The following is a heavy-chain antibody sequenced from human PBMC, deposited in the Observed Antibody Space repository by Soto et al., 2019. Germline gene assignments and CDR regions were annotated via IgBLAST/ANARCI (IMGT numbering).Heavy chain of an antibody. CDR3: AKDAVYHIREGEYNWNYSSYFDY. Sequence: PGGSLRLSCAASGFTFSSYGMHWVRQAPGKGLEWVAVISYDGSNKYYADSVKGRFTISRDNSKNTLYLQMNSLRAEDTAVYYCAKDAVYHIREGEYNWNYSSYFDYWGQGTLVTVSS. D-gene: IGHD1-7*01. J-gene: IGHJ4*02. CDR2: ISYDGSNK. V-gene: IGHV3-30*18. CDR1: GFTFSSYG.